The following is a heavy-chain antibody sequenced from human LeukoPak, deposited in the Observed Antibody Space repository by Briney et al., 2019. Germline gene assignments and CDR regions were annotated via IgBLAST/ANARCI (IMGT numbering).Heavy chain of an antibody. CDR3: AKEVVYDSSGYYDH. D-gene: IGHD3-22*01. V-gene: IGHV3-23*01. CDR2: ISGSGGST. J-gene: IGHJ4*02. Sequence: GGSLRLSCAASGFTFSSYAMSWVRQAPGKGLEWVSAISGSGGSTYYADSVKGRFTISRDNSKNTLYLEMNSLRAEDTAVYYCAKEVVYDSSGYYDHWGQGTLVTVSS. CDR1: GFTFSSYA.